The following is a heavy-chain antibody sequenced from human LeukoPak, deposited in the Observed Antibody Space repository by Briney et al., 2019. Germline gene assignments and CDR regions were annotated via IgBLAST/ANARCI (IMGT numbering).Heavy chain of an antibody. D-gene: IGHD1-1*01. CDR1: GYTFTSYG. J-gene: IGHJ5*02. Sequence: ASVKVSCKASGYTFTSYGISWVRQAPGQGLEWMGWISDYNGNTNYAQKLQGRVTMTTDTSTSPAYLELRSLRSDDTAVYFCARAHRLQVENWFDPWGQGTLVTVSS. V-gene: IGHV1-18*01. CDR3: ARAHRLQVENWFDP. CDR2: ISDYNGNT.